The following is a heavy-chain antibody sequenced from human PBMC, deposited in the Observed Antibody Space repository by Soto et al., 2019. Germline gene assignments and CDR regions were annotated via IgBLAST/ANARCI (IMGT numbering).Heavy chain of an antibody. Sequence: GGSLRLSCTASGFTFGDYAMSWFRQAPGKGLEWVGFIRSKAYGGTTEYAASVKGRFTISRDDSKSIAYLQMNSLKTEDTAVYYCTRAAGTTPQDYFDYWGQGTLVTVSS. V-gene: IGHV3-49*03. D-gene: IGHD1-1*01. CDR1: GFTFGDYA. CDR2: IRSKAYGGTT. CDR3: TRAAGTTPQDYFDY. J-gene: IGHJ4*02.